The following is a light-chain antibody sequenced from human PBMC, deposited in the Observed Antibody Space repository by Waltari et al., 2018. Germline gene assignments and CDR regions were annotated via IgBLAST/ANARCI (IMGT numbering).Light chain of an antibody. V-gene: IGKV3-15*01. CDR2: GAS. J-gene: IGKJ1*01. CDR3: QQYNNWPPWT. Sequence: ETVMTQSPATLSVSPGERATLSCRTSRTISSNLAWYQQKPGQAPRLLIYGASIRATGVPARFSGSGSETQFTLTIHSLQSEDFAVYYCQQYNNWPPWTFGHGTKVEIK. CDR1: RTISSN.